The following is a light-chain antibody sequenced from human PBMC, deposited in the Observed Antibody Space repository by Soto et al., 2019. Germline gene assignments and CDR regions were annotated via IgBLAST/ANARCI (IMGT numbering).Light chain of an antibody. CDR3: SSYAGSTHVV. J-gene: IGLJ2*01. CDR2: EVS. CDR1: SSDVGRYDY. V-gene: IGLV2-8*01. Sequence: QSALTQPPSASGSPGQSVTISCTGTSSDVGRYDYVSWYRQHPGKAPKLMIYEVSKRPSGVPDRFSGSKSGNTASLTVSGLQAEDEADYYCSSYAGSTHVVFGGGTKLTVL.